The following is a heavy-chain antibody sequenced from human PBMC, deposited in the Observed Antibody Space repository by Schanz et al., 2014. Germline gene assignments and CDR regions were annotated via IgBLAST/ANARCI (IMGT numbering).Heavy chain of an antibody. CDR2: INTGVNT. V-gene: IGHV3-23*01. Sequence: EVQLLESGGGLVQPGGSLRLSCAASGFTFSSYAMSWVRQAPGKGLEWVSAINTGVNTYYADSVRGRFTMSRDNSKNTLYLQMNSLRAGDAAVHYCARGLIAAAGGAFDYWGQGTLVAVSA. D-gene: IGHD6-13*01. CDR1: GFTFSSYA. CDR3: ARGLIAAAGGAFDY. J-gene: IGHJ4*02.